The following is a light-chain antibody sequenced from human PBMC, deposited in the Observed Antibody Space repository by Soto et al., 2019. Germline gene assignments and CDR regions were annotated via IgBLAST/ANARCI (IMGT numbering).Light chain of an antibody. J-gene: IGLJ1*01. CDR1: SSDVGGHHY. CDR2: DVN. Sequence: QSALTQPASVSGSPGQSITISCTGTSSDVGGHHYVSWYQHHPGKAPKLVIYDVNYRSSGVSNRFSGSKSGNTASLTISGLQVEDEADYYCGSYTRSSTPYVFGTGTKLTVL. CDR3: GSYTRSSTPYV. V-gene: IGLV2-14*01.